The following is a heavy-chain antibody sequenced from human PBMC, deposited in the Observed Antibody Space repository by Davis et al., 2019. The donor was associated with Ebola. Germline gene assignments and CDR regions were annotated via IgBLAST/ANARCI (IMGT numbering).Heavy chain of an antibody. J-gene: IGHJ4*02. D-gene: IGHD3-22*01. V-gene: IGHV3-74*01. Sequence: PGGSLRLSCAASGFTFSSYWIHPVRQAPGKGLVWVSRINSDGSSTSYADSVKGRFTISRDNAKNTLYLQMNSLRAEDTAVYYCARPYYYDPYDYWGQGTLVTVSS. CDR1: GFTFSSYW. CDR3: ARPYYYDPYDY. CDR2: INSDGSST.